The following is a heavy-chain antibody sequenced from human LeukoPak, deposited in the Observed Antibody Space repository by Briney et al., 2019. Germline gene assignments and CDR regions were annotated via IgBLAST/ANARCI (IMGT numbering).Heavy chain of an antibody. CDR2: VNHSGST. Sequence: SETLSLTCAVYGGSFSGYYWSWIRQPPGKGLEWTGEVNHSGSTNYNPSLKSRVTISVDTSKNQFSLKLSSVTAADTAVYYCASTPQRVVPSYWGQGTLVTVSS. CDR3: ASTPQRVVPSY. J-gene: IGHJ4*02. D-gene: IGHD2-2*01. V-gene: IGHV4-34*01. CDR1: GGSFSGYY.